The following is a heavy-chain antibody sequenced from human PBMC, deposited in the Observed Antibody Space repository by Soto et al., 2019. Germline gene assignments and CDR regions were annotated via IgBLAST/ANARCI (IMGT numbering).Heavy chain of an antibody. CDR1: GDSVSSNSAA. CDR2: TYYRSKWYN. D-gene: IGHD2-15*01. J-gene: IGHJ5*02. V-gene: IGHV6-1*01. Sequence: QVQLQQSGPGLVKPSQTLSLTCAISGDSVSSNSAAWNWIRQSPSRGLEWLGRTYYRSKWYNDYAVSVKSRITINPDTSKNQFSLQLNSVTPEDTAVYYCARDRIGYCSGGSCYVNWFDPWGQGTLVTVSS. CDR3: ARDRIGYCSGGSCYVNWFDP.